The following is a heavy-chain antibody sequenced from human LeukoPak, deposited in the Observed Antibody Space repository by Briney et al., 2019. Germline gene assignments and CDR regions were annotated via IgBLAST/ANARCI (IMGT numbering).Heavy chain of an antibody. V-gene: IGHV3-66*02. Sequence: PGGSLRLSCAASGFTVSTNFMSWVRLAPGKGLECVSVIYIDGKTFYADSVKGRFTISRDNPRNTLYLQMKSLRPEDTAVYYCAREGRYDILTGYYPLNNWGQGARVTVSS. D-gene: IGHD3-9*01. CDR1: GFTVSTNF. CDR3: AREGRYDILTGYYPLNN. J-gene: IGHJ4*02. CDR2: IYIDGKT.